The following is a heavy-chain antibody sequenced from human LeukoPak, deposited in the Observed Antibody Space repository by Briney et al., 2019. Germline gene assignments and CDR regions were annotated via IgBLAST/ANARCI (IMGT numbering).Heavy chain of an antibody. CDR2: IYYSGST. V-gene: IGHV4-39*01. Sequence: SETLSLTCTASGGSISSSSYYWGWIRQPPGKGLEWIGSIYYSGSTYSNPSLNRRVTISVDTSKNQFSLKLSSVTAADTAVYYCARFDYYDSSGYYAYYFDYWGQGTLVTVSS. CDR1: GGSISSSSYY. J-gene: IGHJ4*02. CDR3: ARFDYYDSSGYYAYYFDY. D-gene: IGHD3-22*01.